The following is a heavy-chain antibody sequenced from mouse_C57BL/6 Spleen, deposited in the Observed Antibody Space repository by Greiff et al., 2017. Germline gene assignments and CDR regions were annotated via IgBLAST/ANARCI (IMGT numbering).Heavy chain of an antibody. CDR3: VRHDSGTYAMDY. CDR1: GFSFNTYA. V-gene: IGHV10-1*01. Sequence: EVHLVESGGGLVQPKGSLKLSCAASGFSFNTYAMNWVRQAPGKGLEWVARIRSKSNNYATYYADSVKDRFTISRDDSESMLYLQMNNLKTEDTAMYYCVRHDSGTYAMDYWGQGTSVTVSS. CDR2: IRSKSNNYAT. J-gene: IGHJ4*01. D-gene: IGHD4-1*01.